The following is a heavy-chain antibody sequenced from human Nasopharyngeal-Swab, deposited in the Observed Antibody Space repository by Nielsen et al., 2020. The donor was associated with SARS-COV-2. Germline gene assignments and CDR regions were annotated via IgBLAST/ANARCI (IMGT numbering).Heavy chain of an antibody. CDR1: GGSISSYY. CDR3: ARIGCSGGSCYCDY. V-gene: IGHV4-59*01. Sequence: SETLSPTCKVAGGSISSYYWSWIRQPPGKGLEWIGYIYYNGSTNYNPSLKSRVTISIDTSKNQFSLKLNSVTAADTAVYYCARIGCSGGSCYCDYWGQGTLVTVSS. CDR2: IYYNGST. D-gene: IGHD2-15*01. J-gene: IGHJ4*02.